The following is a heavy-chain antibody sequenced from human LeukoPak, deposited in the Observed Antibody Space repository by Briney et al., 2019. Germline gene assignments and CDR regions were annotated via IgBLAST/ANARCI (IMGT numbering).Heavy chain of an antibody. CDR3: ARGALTAVTYYFDY. J-gene: IGHJ4*02. V-gene: IGHV4-4*02. Sequence: SETLSPTCAVSGGSISSSNWWSWVRQPPGKGLEWIGEIYHSGSTNYNPSLKSRVTISVDKSKNQFSLKLSSVTAADTAVYYCARGALTAVTYYFDYWGQGTLVTVSS. CDR2: IYHSGST. CDR1: GGSISSSNW. D-gene: IGHD4-17*01.